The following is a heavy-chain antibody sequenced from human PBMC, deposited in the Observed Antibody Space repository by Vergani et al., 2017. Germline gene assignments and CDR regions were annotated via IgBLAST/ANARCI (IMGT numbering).Heavy chain of an antibody. D-gene: IGHD5-12*01. CDR3: AKDYNIMGALHD. CDR1: GFTLNIYA. J-gene: IGHJ4*02. Sequence: EVRLLESGGGLVQPGGSLRLSCAASGFTLNIYAKSWARQATGKGLEWVSTITYNGGRTYYADSVTGRFTISRDNSKNTLFLQLKTLRAEDTGVYYCAKDYNIMGALHDWGQGTLVAVSS. CDR2: ITYNGGRT. V-gene: IGHV3-23*01.